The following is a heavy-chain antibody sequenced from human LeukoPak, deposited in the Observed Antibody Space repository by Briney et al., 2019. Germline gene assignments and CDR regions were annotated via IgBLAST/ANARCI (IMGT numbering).Heavy chain of an antibody. CDR3: ARIPGLGELSLSFDY. CDR2: IYYSGST. CDR1: GGSISSSSYY. V-gene: IGHV4-39*01. J-gene: IGHJ4*02. D-gene: IGHD3-16*02. Sequence: SETLSLTCTVSGGSISSSSYYWGWIHQPPGKGLEWIGSIYYSGSTYYNPSLKSRVTISVDTSKNQFSLKLSSVTAADTAVYYCARIPGLGELSLSFDYWGQGTLVTVSS.